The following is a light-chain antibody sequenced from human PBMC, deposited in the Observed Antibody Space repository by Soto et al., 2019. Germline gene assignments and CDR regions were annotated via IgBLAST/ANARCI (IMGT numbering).Light chain of an antibody. J-gene: IGKJ1*01. CDR3: QQYGNSPRT. CDR1: QRVSSSY. V-gene: IGKV3-20*01. CDR2: GAS. Sequence: EIVLTQSPGTLSLSPGERVTLSCRASQRVSSSYLAWYQQKPGQAPSLLMYGASSRATGIPDRFSGSGSGTDFTLTISRLEPEDFAVYYCQQYGNSPRTFGQGTKVEIK.